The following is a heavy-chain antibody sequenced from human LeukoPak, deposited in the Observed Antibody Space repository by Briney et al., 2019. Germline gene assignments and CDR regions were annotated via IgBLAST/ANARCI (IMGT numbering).Heavy chain of an antibody. Sequence: ASVKVSCKASGYTFTSYYMHWVRQAPGQGLEWMGIINPSGGSTSYAQKFQGRVTMTRDTSTSTAYMELRSLRSDDTAVYYCARVYAGYDYWGQGTLVTVSS. V-gene: IGHV1-46*01. CDR1: GYTFTSYY. J-gene: IGHJ4*02. D-gene: IGHD5-12*01. CDR2: INPSGGST. CDR3: ARVYAGYDY.